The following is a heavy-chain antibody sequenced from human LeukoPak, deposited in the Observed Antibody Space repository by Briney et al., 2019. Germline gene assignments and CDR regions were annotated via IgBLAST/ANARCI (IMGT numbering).Heavy chain of an antibody. CDR2: VSGSGDNT. V-gene: IGHV3-23*01. CDR3: ARVLRTRYFDWLSPDY. D-gene: IGHD3-9*01. J-gene: IGHJ4*02. CDR1: GFTFSSYW. Sequence: PGGSLRLSCAASGFTFSSYWMSWVRQVPGKGLEWVSVVSGSGDNTYYADSVRGRFTISRDNSKNTLYLQMNSLRAEDTAVYYCARVLRTRYFDWLSPDYWGQGILVTVSS.